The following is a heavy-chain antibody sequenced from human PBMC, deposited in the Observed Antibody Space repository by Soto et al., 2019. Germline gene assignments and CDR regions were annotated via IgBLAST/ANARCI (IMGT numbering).Heavy chain of an antibody. CDR1: GGSFNSGGYY. D-gene: IGHD3-3*01. CDR3: GRKRAGFFYGIDY. V-gene: IGHV4-31*03. Sequence: SETLSLTCTVSGGSFNSGGYYWSWIRQHPWKGLEWLGYIDHSGYAFYNPSLQSRIILSMDTSKNQFSLKLSCATAAETAVYFCGRKRAGFFYGIDYGGQGPLVTVSS. CDR2: IDHSGYA. J-gene: IGHJ4*02.